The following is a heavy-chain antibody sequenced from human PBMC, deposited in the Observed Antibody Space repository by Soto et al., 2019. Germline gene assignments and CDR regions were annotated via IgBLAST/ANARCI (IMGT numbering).Heavy chain of an antibody. CDR1: GFTFSNAW. CDR3: TTSTSYSSGWPTADY. V-gene: IGHV3-15*07. Sequence: PGGSLRLSCAASGFTFSNAWMNWVRQAPGKGLEWVGRIKSKTDGGTTDYAAPVKGRFTISRDDSKNTLYLQMNSLKTEDTAVYYCTTSTSYSSGWPTADYWGQGTLVTVSS. CDR2: IKSKTDGGTT. D-gene: IGHD6-19*01. J-gene: IGHJ4*02.